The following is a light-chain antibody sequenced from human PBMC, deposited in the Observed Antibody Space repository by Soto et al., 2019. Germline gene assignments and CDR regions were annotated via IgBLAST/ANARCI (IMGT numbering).Light chain of an antibody. J-gene: IGKJ1*01. CDR2: DAS. Sequence: EIVLTQSPGTLSLSPGERATLSCRASQSVRSYLAWYQQKPGQAPRLLIYDASTRATGIPDRFSGSGSGTDFTLTISGLDPEDFAVYYCQQYSSSPRTFGQGTKVDSK. CDR1: QSVRSY. CDR3: QQYSSSPRT. V-gene: IGKV3-20*01.